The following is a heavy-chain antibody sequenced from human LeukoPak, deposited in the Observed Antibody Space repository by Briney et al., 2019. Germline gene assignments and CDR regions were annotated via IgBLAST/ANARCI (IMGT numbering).Heavy chain of an antibody. Sequence: GESLKISCKGSGYSFSSHWIGWVRQMPGKGLEWMGVIYPDDSDTRYSPSFQGQVTISADKSINTAYVQWSSLKASDTAIYYCARLWGSYYDILTGYSYFQNWGQGTLVTVSS. CDR3: ARLWGSYYDILTGYSYFQN. CDR1: GYSFSSHW. V-gene: IGHV5-51*01. CDR2: IYPDDSDT. J-gene: IGHJ1*01. D-gene: IGHD3-9*01.